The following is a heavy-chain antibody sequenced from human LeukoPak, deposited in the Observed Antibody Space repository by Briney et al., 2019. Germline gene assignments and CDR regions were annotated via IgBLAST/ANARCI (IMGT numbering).Heavy chain of an antibody. V-gene: IGHV3-43D*03. D-gene: IGHD5-18*01. Sequence: GGSLRLSCAASHFTFDDYAMHWVRQAPGKGLGWVSLISRDGGRTYYADSVKGRFTISRDNSKNSLFLQMTRLSAEDTAFYYCAKGGGDTAMAMDYWGQGTLVTVSS. CDR3: AKGGGDTAMAMDY. CDR2: ISRDGGRT. CDR1: HFTFDDYA. J-gene: IGHJ4*02.